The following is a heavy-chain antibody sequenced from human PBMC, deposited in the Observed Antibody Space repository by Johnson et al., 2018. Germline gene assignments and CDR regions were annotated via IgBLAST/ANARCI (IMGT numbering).Heavy chain of an antibody. D-gene: IGHD6-13*01. J-gene: IGHJ1*01. CDR1: GFTFSSYS. Sequence: VQLVESGGGLVKPGGSLRLSCAASGFTFSSYSMNWVRQAPGKGLEWVSSISSSSSYIYYADSVKGRVTISRDNAKNSLYLQMNSLRAEDTAVYYCARGSSSWYYYFQHWGQGTLVTVSS. CDR2: ISSSSSYI. CDR3: ARGSSSWYYYFQH. V-gene: IGHV3-21*01.